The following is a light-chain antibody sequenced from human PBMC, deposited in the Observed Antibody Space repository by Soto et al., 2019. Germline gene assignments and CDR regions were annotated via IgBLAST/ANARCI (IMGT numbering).Light chain of an antibody. CDR3: AAWDDSLSGRL. Sequence: QSVLTQPPSASGTPGQRVTISCSGSSSNIGSNFVYWYQQVPGTAPKLLIYSNNQRPSGVPDRFSGSKSGTSASLAISGLRSEDEADYYCAAWDDSLSGRLFGGGTKLTVL. CDR1: SSNIGSNF. V-gene: IGLV1-47*02. J-gene: IGLJ2*01. CDR2: SNN.